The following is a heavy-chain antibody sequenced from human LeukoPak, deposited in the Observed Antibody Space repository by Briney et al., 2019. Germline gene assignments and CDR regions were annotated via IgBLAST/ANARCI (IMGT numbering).Heavy chain of an antibody. CDR3: ARTSKVTCVMDI. CDR2: IWYDGSNK. CDR1: GFTICSYG. V-gene: IGHV3-33*01. Sequence: HPGRSLRLSCAASGFTICSYGMHWVRQAPGKGLEWVAVIWYDGSNKYYADSVKGRFTISRDNSKNTLYLQMNSLRAEDTAVYYCARTSKVTCVMDIWGQGKMVTVSS. D-gene: IGHD3-16*01. J-gene: IGHJ3*02.